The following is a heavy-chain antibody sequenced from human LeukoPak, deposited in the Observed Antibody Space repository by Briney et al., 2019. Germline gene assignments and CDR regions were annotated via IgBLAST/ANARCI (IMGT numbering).Heavy chain of an antibody. CDR3: ATVLGYTYGYTYWYFNL. J-gene: IGHJ2*01. CDR2: IWYAGSNK. Sequence: GGSLRLSCAAFGFTFSSYGMNWVRQAPGKGLEWVAVIWYAGSNKYYADSVKGRFTIARDNSKNTLYLQMSSLRAEDTAVFYCATVLGYTYGYTYWYFNLWGRGTLVTVSS. CDR1: GFTFSSYG. V-gene: IGHV3-33*01. D-gene: IGHD5-18*01.